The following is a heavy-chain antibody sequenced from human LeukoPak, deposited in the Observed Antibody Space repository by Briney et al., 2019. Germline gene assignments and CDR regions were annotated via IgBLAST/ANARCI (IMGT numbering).Heavy chain of an antibody. D-gene: IGHD2-15*01. Sequence: SETLSLTCTVSGGSISSGSYYWSWIRQPAGKGLDWIGRIYTSGSTEYNPSLKSRVTISVDTSKNQFSLKLSSVTAADTAVYYCARDKLGIVVVAAKVWFDPWGQGTLVTVSS. CDR1: GGSISSGSYY. J-gene: IGHJ5*02. V-gene: IGHV4-61*02. CDR2: IYTSGST. CDR3: ARDKLGIVVVAAKVWFDP.